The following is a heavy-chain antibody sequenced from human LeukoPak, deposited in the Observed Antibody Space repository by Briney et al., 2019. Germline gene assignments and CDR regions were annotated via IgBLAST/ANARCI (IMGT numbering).Heavy chain of an antibody. Sequence: ASVKVSCKASGYTFTSYDINWVRQATGQGLEWMGWMNPNSGNTGYAQKFQGRVTITRNTSISTAYMELSSLRSEDTAVYYCARGITGTLGPYYFDYWGQGTLVTVSS. CDR1: GYTFTSYD. D-gene: IGHD1-7*01. CDR3: ARGITGTLGPYYFDY. CDR2: MNPNSGNT. J-gene: IGHJ4*02. V-gene: IGHV1-8*03.